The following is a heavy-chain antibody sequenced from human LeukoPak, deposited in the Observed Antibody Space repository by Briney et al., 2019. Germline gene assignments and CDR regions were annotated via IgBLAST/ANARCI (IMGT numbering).Heavy chain of an antibody. CDR1: GFTFSNYG. CDR2: IRYGGNEQ. Sequence: GGSLRLSCAASGFTFSNYGMHWVRQAPGKGLEWVAFIRYGGNEQSYADSVKGRFTISRDNAKNSLYLQMNSLRAEDAAVYYCIIVHDNVLGGWGQGTLVTVSS. D-gene: IGHD2-8*01. CDR3: IIVHDNVLGG. J-gene: IGHJ4*02. V-gene: IGHV3-30*02.